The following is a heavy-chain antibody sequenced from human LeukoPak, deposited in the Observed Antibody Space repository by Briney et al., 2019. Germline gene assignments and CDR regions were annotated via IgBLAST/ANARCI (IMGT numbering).Heavy chain of an antibody. CDR2: IYSGGST. CDR1: GFTVSSTY. V-gene: IGHV3-53*01. CDR3: AREVTRITIFGVAPPGWFDP. D-gene: IGHD3-3*01. J-gene: IGHJ5*02. Sequence: GGSLRLSCAASGFTVSSTYMSWVRQAPGKGLEWVSVIYSGGSTYYADSVKGRFTISRDNAKNSLYLQMNSLRAEDTAVYYCAREVTRITIFGVAPPGWFDPWGQGTLVTVSS.